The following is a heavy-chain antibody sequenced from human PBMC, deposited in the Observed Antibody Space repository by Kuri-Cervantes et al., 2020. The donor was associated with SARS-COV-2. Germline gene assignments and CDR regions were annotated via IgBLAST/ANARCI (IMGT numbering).Heavy chain of an antibody. CDR2: IYYSGST. J-gene: IGHJ2*01. CDR3: ARVRYCSSTSCRLGWYFDL. V-gene: IGHV4-39*07. Sequence: GSLRLACTVAGGSISSSSYYWGWIRQPPGKGREWIGSIYYSGSTYYSPSLKSRVTISVETSKNQCSLMLSAVTAADTAVYYCARVRYCSSTSCRLGWYFDLWGRGTLVTVSS. D-gene: IGHD2-2*01. CDR1: GGSISSSSYY.